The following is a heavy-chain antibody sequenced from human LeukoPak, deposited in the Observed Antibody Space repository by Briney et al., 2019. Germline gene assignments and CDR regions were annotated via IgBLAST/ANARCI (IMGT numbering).Heavy chain of an antibody. Sequence: PSETLSLXCAVYGGSFSGYYWSWIRQPPGKGLEWIGEINHSGSTNYNPSLKSRVTISVDTSKNQFSLELSSVTAADTAVYYCARSIGSSWNPTDYWGQGTLVTVSS. CDR1: GGSFSGYY. J-gene: IGHJ4*02. V-gene: IGHV4-34*01. D-gene: IGHD6-13*01. CDR2: INHSGST. CDR3: ARSIGSSWNPTDY.